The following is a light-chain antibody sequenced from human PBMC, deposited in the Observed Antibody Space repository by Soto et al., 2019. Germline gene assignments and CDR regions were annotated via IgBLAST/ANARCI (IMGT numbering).Light chain of an antibody. J-gene: IGKJ5*01. CDR1: QSVANK. Sequence: ETVMTQSPATLSASPGEGVTLSCRASQSVANKLAWYQQKPSQGPRLIIFHASIRATGVPARFSGSGSGTDFTLTVSSLQSEDFAVYYCQQYNDWPPITFGQGTRLEMK. V-gene: IGKV3-15*01. CDR2: HAS. CDR3: QQYNDWPPIT.